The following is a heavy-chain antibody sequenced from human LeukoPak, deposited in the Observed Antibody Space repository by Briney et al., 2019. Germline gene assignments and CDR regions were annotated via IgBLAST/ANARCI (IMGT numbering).Heavy chain of an antibody. CDR2: IYSGGST. D-gene: IGHD4-17*01. J-gene: IGHJ1*01. CDR1: GFTVSSNY. V-gene: IGHV3-66*01. CDR3: ARVPTPYGDYGYFQH. Sequence: PGGSLRLSCAASGFTVSSNYMSWVRQAPGKGLEWVSVIYSGGSTYYADSVKGRFTISRDNSKNTLYLQMNSLRAEDTAVYYCARVPTPYGDYGYFQHWGQGTLVTVSS.